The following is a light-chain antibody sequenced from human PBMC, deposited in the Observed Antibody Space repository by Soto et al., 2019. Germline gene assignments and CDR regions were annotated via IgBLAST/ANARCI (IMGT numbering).Light chain of an antibody. CDR3: QQYSSSGT. Sequence: EIVLTQSPGTLSLSPGDRATLSCRASQTVTGNYLAWYHQKPGQAPRLLIHSASSRATGIPDRFSASGTGTDFTLTISRLEPEDFAVYYCQQYSSSGTFGQGTKVDIK. CDR1: QTVTGNY. J-gene: IGKJ1*01. V-gene: IGKV3-20*01. CDR2: SAS.